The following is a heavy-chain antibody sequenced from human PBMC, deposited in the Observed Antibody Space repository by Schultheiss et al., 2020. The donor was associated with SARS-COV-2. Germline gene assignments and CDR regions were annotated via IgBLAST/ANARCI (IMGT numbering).Heavy chain of an antibody. J-gene: IGHJ3*02. CDR1: GFTFSTYG. Sequence: GGSLRLSCAASGFTFSTYGMHWVRQAPGKGLEWVAVIWSDGSNKYYADSVKGRFTISRDNSKNTLYLQMNSLRAEDTAVYYCANEEGGYDFWSGYSTPYYAFDIWGQGTMVTVSS. V-gene: IGHV3-33*06. D-gene: IGHD3-3*01. CDR3: ANEEGGYDFWSGYSTPYYAFDI. CDR2: IWSDGSNK.